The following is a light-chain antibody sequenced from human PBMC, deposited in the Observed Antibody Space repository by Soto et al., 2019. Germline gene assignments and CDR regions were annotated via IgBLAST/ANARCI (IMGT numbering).Light chain of an antibody. CDR1: QSVSIH. CDR2: DTS. Sequence: GTFCGSMEQKANNSCRASQSVSIHLAWYQQKPGQAPRLLIYDTSTRGTGIPARFSGSGCGTEFILTTSSLQYADFAGYLCHPYSTLPPITLGPAKRLEI. J-gene: IGKJ5*01. V-gene: IGKV3-15*01. CDR3: HPYSTLPPIT.